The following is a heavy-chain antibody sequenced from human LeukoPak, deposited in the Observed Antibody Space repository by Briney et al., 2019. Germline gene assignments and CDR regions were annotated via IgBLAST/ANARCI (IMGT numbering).Heavy chain of an antibody. CDR2: TYYRSKWYN. CDR1: GDSVSSNSAA. J-gene: IGHJ5*02. V-gene: IGHV6-1*01. CDR3: AGGNDYVWGSYPGWFDP. D-gene: IGHD3-16*02. Sequence: SQTLSLTCAISGDSVSSNSAAWNRIRQSPSRGLEWLGRTYYRSKWYNDYAVSVKSRITINPDTSKNQFSLQLNSVTPEDTAVYYCAGGNDYVWGSYPGWFDPWGQGTLVTVSS.